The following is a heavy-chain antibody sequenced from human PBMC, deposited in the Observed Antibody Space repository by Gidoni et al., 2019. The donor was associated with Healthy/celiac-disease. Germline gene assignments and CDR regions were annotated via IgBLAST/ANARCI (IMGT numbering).Heavy chain of an antibody. V-gene: IGHV4-61*01. CDR3: AGGWSPRQEIRRPFDY. CDR2: INCSGGT. Sequence: VQLQASGSGLVKPSETLSLACTVSGGSVSSGSYYWRWIRQPPGKGLEWIRYINCSGGTNYNPSLKSGVTIAVDTTKNQYSLKRSSVTAADAAVYYCAGGWSPRQEIRRPFDYWGQGTLVTVSS. D-gene: IGHD6-19*01. CDR1: GGSVSSGSYY. J-gene: IGHJ4*02.